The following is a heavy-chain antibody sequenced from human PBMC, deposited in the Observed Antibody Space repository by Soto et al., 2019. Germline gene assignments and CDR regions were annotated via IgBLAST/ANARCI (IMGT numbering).Heavy chain of an antibody. CDR2: ISGSGGST. V-gene: IGHV3-23*01. D-gene: IGHD3-10*02. J-gene: IGHJ4*02. CDR3: AKDVSGMVAKTVFGY. Sequence: PGGTLRLSCAASGFTFSSYAMSWVRQAPGKGLEWVSAISGSGGSTYYADSVKGRFTISRDNSKNTLYLQMNSLRAEDTAVYYCAKDVSGMVAKTVFGYWGQGTLVTVSS. CDR1: GFTFSSYA.